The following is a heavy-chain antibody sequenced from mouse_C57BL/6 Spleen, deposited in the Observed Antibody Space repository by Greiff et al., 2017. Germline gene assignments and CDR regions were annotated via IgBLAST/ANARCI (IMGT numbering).Heavy chain of an antibody. CDR2: IYPGSGST. Sequence: QVQLQQPGAELVKPGASVKMSCKASGYTFTSYWITWVKQRPGQGLEWIGDIYPGSGSTNYNEKFKSKATLTVDTSSSTAYMQLSSLTSEDSAVYYCAREILTTLVAVYFDYWGQGTTLTVSS. J-gene: IGHJ2*01. D-gene: IGHD1-1*01. CDR1: GYTFTSYW. CDR3: AREILTTLVAVYFDY. V-gene: IGHV1-55*01.